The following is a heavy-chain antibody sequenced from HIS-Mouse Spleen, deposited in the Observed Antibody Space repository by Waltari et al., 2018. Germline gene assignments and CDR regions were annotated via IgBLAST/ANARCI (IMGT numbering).Heavy chain of an antibody. V-gene: IGHV4-34*01. D-gene: IGHD3-9*01. Sequence: QVQLQQWGAGLLKPSETLSLTCAVYGGSFSGYYWSWIRQPPGKGLEWIGEINHSGSTNYNPSLKSRVTISVDTSKNQFSLKLSSVTAADTAVYYCARGTLTRYFDWYYWGQGTLVTVSS. J-gene: IGHJ4*02. CDR3: ARGTLTRYFDWYY. CDR1: GGSFSGYY. CDR2: INHSGST.